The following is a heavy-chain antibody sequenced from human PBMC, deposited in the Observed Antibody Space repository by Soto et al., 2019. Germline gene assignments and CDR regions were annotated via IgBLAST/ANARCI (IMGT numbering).Heavy chain of an antibody. V-gene: IGHV4-4*02. CDR1: GGSISSSNW. Sequence: SETLSLTCAVSGGSISSSNWWSWVRQPPGKGLEWIGEIYHSGSTNYNPSLKSRVTISVDKSKNQFSLKLSSVTAADTAVYYCARLESGTGYDFWSGYYIHPMGWFDPWGQGTLVTVSS. D-gene: IGHD3-3*01. J-gene: IGHJ5*02. CDR3: ARLESGTGYDFWSGYYIHPMGWFDP. CDR2: IYHSGST.